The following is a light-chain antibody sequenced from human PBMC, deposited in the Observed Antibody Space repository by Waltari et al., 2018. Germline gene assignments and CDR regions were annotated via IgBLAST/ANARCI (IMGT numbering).Light chain of an antibody. Sequence: DIVMTHTPLSLPVTPGEPASISVRSSQSLLHSNGNTYLHWYLQKPGQSPRLLIYKVTNRESGVPDRFSGSGSGTDFTLKISRVEPEDVGVYYCMQSTKDPRTFGQGTKVEIK. CDR1: QSLLHSNGNTY. J-gene: IGKJ1*01. CDR3: MQSTKDPRT. V-gene: IGKV2-40*01. CDR2: KVT.